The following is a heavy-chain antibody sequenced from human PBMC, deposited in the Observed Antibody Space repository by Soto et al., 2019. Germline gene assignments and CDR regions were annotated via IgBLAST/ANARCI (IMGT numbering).Heavy chain of an antibody. V-gene: IGHV1-18*01. D-gene: IGHD1-26*01. CDR3: ARWEPGGLRSSGDY. J-gene: IGHJ4*02. CDR1: GYTFTSFG. Sequence: ASVKVSCKTSGYTFTSFGISWVRQAPGQGLEWMGWISTDKGKTNYAQKFQGRVTMTTDTSTSTAYMELSSLRSEDTAVYYCARWEPGGLRSSGDYWGQGTLVTVSS. CDR2: ISTDKGKT.